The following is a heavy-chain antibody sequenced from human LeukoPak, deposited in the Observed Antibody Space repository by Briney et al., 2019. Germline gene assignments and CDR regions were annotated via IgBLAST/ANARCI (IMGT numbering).Heavy chain of an antibody. Sequence: GGSLRLSCAASGFIFSNYYMHWVRQAPGKGLEWVGRIGSKAFNYATVYAASVEGRFTISRDDSKHTAFLQMNSLKTEDTAVYYCTRHLDGIAAYDYWGQGSLVTVSS. CDR2: IGSKAFNYAT. J-gene: IGHJ4*02. CDR3: TRHLDGIAAYDY. CDR1: GFIFSNYY. V-gene: IGHV3-73*01. D-gene: IGHD6-13*01.